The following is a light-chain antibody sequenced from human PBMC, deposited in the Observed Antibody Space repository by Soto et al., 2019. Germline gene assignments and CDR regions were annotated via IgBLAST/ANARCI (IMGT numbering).Light chain of an antibody. Sequence: DIQMTQSPSTLSASVGDIVTITCRASQSISSWLAWYQQKPGKAPKLLIYDASSLESGVPSRFSVSGSGTEFTLTISSLQPDDFATYYCQQYNSYSWTFGQGTKVEIK. J-gene: IGKJ1*01. CDR2: DAS. CDR3: QQYNSYSWT. CDR1: QSISSW. V-gene: IGKV1-5*01.